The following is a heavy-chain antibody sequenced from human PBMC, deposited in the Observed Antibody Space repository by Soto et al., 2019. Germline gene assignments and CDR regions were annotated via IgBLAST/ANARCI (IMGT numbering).Heavy chain of an antibody. D-gene: IGHD6-13*01. CDR1: GYTFTSYG. V-gene: IGHV1-18*04. CDR3: ARDSLMRGSSSGYSRDYDDGMDV. CDR2: ISAYNGNT. Sequence: QVQLVQSGAEVKKPGASVKVSCKASGYTFTSYGISWVRQAPGQGLEWMGWISAYNGNTNYAQKLQGRVTMTTDTSTSTADRERRSRRSDDAAGEYCARDSLMRGSSSGYSRDYDDGMDVWGQGTTVTVSS. J-gene: IGHJ6*02.